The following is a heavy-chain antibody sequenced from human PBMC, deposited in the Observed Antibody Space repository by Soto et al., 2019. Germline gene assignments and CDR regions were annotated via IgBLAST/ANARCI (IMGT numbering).Heavy chain of an antibody. D-gene: IGHD7-27*01. CDR3: ARTVMPVGNLAAFDH. CDR1: GGSISSYY. J-gene: IGHJ4*02. Sequence: SETLSLTCTVSGGSISSYYWSWIRQPPRKGLEWIGYIYYSGNTNYNPSLKSRATISVDTSKNQCSLKLTSVTAADSAVYFCARTVMPVGNLAAFDHWGQGVLVTVSS. V-gene: IGHV4-59*01. CDR2: IYYSGNT.